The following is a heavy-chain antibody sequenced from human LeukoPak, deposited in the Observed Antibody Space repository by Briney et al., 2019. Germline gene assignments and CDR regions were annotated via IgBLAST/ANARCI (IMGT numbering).Heavy chain of an antibody. J-gene: IGHJ4*02. CDR1: GYTFTSYY. V-gene: IGHV1-46*01. CDR2: INPSGGST. CDR3: ARDFRRKYHFDY. D-gene: IGHD2-2*01. Sequence: ASVKVSCKASGYTFTSYYMHWVRQAPGQGLEWMGIINPSGGSTSYAQKFQGRVTMTGDTSTSTVYMELSSLRSEDTAVYYCARDFRRKYHFDYWGQGTLVTVSS.